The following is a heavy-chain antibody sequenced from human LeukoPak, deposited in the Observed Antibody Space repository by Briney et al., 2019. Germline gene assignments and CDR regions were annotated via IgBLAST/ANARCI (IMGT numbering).Heavy chain of an antibody. V-gene: IGHV1-18*01. CDR1: GYTFTSYG. J-gene: IGHJ1*01. CDR2: ISAYNGNT. Sequence: GASVKVSCKASGYTFTSYGISWVRQAPGQGLEWMGWISAYNGNTNFVQNLQGRVTMSTDTSTNTAYVELRSLKSDDTAVYYCARDSADCSGGDCYSAEYFQHWGQGTLVTVSS. D-gene: IGHD2-21*02. CDR3: ARDSADCSGGDCYSAEYFQH.